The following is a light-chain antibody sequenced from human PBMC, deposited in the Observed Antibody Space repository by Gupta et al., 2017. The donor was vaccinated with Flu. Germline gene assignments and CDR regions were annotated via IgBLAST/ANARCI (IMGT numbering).Light chain of an antibody. CDR1: SSNIGTYD. J-gene: IGLJ3*02. CDR2: GSN. CDR3: QSYDNKISGWV. Sequence: SSSNIGTYDVHWYQQLPDTAPKLLISGSNYRPSGVPDRFSVSKSGSSASLAITGLQAQDEADYYCQSYDNKISGWVFGGGTKLTVL. V-gene: IGLV1-40*01.